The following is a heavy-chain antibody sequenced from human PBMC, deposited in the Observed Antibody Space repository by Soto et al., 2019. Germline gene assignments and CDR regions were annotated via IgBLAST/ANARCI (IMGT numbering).Heavy chain of an antibody. CDR1: GGTFRSYA. J-gene: IGHJ6*02. D-gene: IGHD2-21*02. Sequence: QVQLVQSGAEVKKPGSSVMVSCQASGGTFRSYAISWVRQAPGQGLEWMGGIIPIFGTANYAQKFQGRVTITTYESTSTAYMELSSLRSEDTAVYYCARENCGGACYYDDCMCVWGQGTTVTVSS. CDR2: IIPIFGTA. V-gene: IGHV1-69*01. CDR3: ARENCGGACYYDDCMCV.